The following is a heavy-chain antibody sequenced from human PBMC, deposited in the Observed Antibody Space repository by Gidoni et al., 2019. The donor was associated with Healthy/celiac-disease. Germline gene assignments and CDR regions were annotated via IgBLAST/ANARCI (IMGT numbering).Heavy chain of an antibody. V-gene: IGHV1-18*01. D-gene: IGHD3-10*01. J-gene: IGHJ4*02. CDR3: ASDRQIGIDRYGSGSYGGDY. Sequence: QVQLVQSGAEVKKPGASVKVSCKASGYTFTSYGISWVRQAPGQGLAWMGWSSAYNGNTNYAQKLQGRVTMTTHTSTSTAYLELRSLRSADTAVYSCASDRQIGIDRYGSGSYGGDYWGQGTLVTVSS. CDR2: SSAYNGNT. CDR1: GYTFTSYG.